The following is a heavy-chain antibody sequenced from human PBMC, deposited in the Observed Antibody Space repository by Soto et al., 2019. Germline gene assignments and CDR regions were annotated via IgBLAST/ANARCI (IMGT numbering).Heavy chain of an antibody. V-gene: IGHV2-5*02. J-gene: IGHJ5*02. CDR2: IYWDDDK. Sequence: QITLKESGPTLVKPTQTLTLTCTFSGFSLSTSGVGVGWIRQPPGKALEWLALIYWDDDKRYSPSLKSRLTITKDTSKNQVVPTMTNMDPVDTATYYCAHSGTTVTTWSWFDPWGQGTLVTVSS. D-gene: IGHD4-17*01. CDR1: GFSLSTSGVG. CDR3: AHSGTTVTTWSWFDP.